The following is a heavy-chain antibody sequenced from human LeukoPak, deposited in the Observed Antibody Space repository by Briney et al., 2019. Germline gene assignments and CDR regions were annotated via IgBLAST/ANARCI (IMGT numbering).Heavy chain of an antibody. Sequence: PSETLSLTCTVSGGSISNYYWSWIRQPAGKGLEWIGRIYTSGSTNYNPSLKSRVTMSVDTSKNQFSLKLSSVTAADTAVYYCARVVSPNRYSSSWYGWFDPWGQGTLVTVSS. CDR2: IYTSGST. CDR3: ARVVSPNRYSSSWYGWFDP. D-gene: IGHD6-13*01. V-gene: IGHV4-4*07. CDR1: GGSISNYY. J-gene: IGHJ5*02.